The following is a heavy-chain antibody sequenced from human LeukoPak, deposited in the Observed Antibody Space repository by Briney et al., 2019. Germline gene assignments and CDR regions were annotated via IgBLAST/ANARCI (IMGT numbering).Heavy chain of an antibody. J-gene: IGHJ3*02. D-gene: IGHD1-26*01. CDR3: ARVWSVGGSYFAKDAFDI. CDR2: IKQDGSEK. CDR1: GFTFSSYW. V-gene: IGHV3-7*01. Sequence: GGSLRLSCAASGFTFSSYWMSWVRQAPGKGLEWVANIKQDGSEKYYVDSVKGRFTISRDNAKNSLYLQMNSLRAEDTAVYYCARVWSVGGSYFAKDAFDIWGQGTMVTVSS.